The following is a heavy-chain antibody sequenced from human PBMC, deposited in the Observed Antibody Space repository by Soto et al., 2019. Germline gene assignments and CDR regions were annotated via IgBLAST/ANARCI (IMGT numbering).Heavy chain of an antibody. J-gene: IGHJ3*02. CDR1: GFTFSSYG. D-gene: IGHD2-15*01. Sequence: PGGSLRLSCAASGFTFSSYGMHWVRQAPGKGLEWVALIWFDVSDKYYTESVKGRFTISRDNSKSTLYLQMNSLRAEDTAVYYCARLYCSAYSCYSVGAFDIRGQGTMVTVSS. CDR3: ARLYCSAYSCYSVGAFDI. CDR2: IWFDVSDK. V-gene: IGHV3-33*01.